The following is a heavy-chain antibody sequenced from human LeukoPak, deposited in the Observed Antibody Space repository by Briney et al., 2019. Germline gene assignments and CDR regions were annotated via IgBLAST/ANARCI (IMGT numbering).Heavy chain of an antibody. D-gene: IGHD1-1*01. Sequence: GGSLRLSCAASGFTFTSYTMNWVRQAPGKGLEWVSSISSSSSDISYADSLKGRFTISRDNANNLLYVQMNSLRAEDTAVYFCAREMNDRELDFYYGMDVWGQGTTVTVSS. CDR2: ISSSSSDI. J-gene: IGHJ6*02. CDR3: AREMNDRELDFYYGMDV. CDR1: GFTFTSYT. V-gene: IGHV3-21*01.